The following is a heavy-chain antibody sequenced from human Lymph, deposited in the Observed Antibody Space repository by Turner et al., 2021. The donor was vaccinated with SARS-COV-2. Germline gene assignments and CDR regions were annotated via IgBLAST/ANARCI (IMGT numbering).Heavy chain of an antibody. D-gene: IGHD3-10*01. CDR1: GFTFNNYP. CDR3: ARDSSGSGTRDY. J-gene: IGHJ4*02. CDR2: ISYDGSNK. Sequence: QVQLVESGGGVVQPGRSLRLSCAASGFTFNNYPMHWVRQDPGKGLEWVAVISYDGSNKYYADSVKGRFTISRDNSKNTLYLQMNSLRAEDTAVYYCARDSSGSGTRDYWGQGNLGTVSS. V-gene: IGHV3-30-3*01.